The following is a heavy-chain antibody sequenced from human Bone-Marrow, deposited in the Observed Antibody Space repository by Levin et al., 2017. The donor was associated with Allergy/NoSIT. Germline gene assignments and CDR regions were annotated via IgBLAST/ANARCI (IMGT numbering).Heavy chain of an antibody. CDR2: IAGTSSYI. CDR1: GFTFSDYD. Sequence: GESLKISCAASGFTFSDYDMDWVRQAPGKGLEWVSFIAGTSSYIYYADSVKGRFTISRDNAKNSLYLQMNSLRAEDTAVYYCARGVVAAAGRPRFDYWGQGTLVTVSS. J-gene: IGHJ4*02. D-gene: IGHD6-13*01. V-gene: IGHV3-21*01. CDR3: ARGVVAAAGRPRFDY.